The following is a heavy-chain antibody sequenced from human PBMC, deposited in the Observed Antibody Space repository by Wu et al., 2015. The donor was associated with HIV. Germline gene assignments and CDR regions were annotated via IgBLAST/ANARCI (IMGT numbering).Heavy chain of an antibody. CDR3: ARAVRGSRLGYYYYMDV. J-gene: IGHJ6*03. CDR1: GYTITTYD. Sequence: QVQLVQSGAEVKKPGASVKVSCQASGYTITTYDFNWVRQAPGQGLEWMGWMNSNNGKTGYGQKFQGRVAMTRNISTRTAYMELSGLKSEDTAVYYCARAVRGSRLGYYYYMDVWGKGTTVTVSS. CDR2: MNSNNGKT. V-gene: IGHV1-8*01. D-gene: IGHD3-16*01.